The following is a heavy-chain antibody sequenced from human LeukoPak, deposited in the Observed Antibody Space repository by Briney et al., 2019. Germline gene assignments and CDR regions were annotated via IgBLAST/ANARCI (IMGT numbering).Heavy chain of an antibody. CDR2: INPSGGST. D-gene: IGHD1-26*01. CDR3: ARDPWRGSYTRPTYEIDY. V-gene: IGHV1-46*01. CDR1: GYTFTSSY. J-gene: IGHJ4*02. Sequence: GASVKVSCKASGYTFTSSYIHWVRQAPGQGLEWMGIINPSGGSTSYAQKFQGRVTMTRDTSTSTVYMELSSLRSEDTAVYYCARDPWRGSYTRPTYEIDYWGQGTLVTVSS.